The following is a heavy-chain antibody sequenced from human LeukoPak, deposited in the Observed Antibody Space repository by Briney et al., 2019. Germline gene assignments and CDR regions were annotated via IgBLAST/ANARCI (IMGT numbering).Heavy chain of an antibody. CDR2: IKQDGSDK. CDR1: GFTFSTYW. J-gene: IGHJ4*02. Sequence: PGGSLRLSCAASGFTFSTYWMIWLRQAPGKGLEWVANIKQDGSDKYYVDSVKGRFTISKDNAKNSLYLQMNSLRAEDTAVYYCARVVFPSRVSDYWGQGTLVTVSS. CDR3: ARVVFPSRVSDY. D-gene: IGHD2-21*01. V-gene: IGHV3-7*01.